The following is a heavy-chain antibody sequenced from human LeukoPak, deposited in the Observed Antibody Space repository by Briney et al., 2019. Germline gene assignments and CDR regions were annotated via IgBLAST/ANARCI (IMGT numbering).Heavy chain of an antibody. J-gene: IGHJ5*02. CDR1: GGSISSSSYY. V-gene: IGHV4-39*07. CDR3: ARESPLWFGP. CDR2: IYYSRST. Sequence: SETLSLTCTVSGGSISSSSYYWGWIRQPPGKGLEWIGSIYYSRSTYYNPSLKHRVTIYVDTPKNPFSRQLSSLTPRGMPGYYCARESPLWFGPWGQGTLVTVSS.